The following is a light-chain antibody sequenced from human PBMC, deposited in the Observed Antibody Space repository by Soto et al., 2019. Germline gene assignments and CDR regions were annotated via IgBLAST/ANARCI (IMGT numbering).Light chain of an antibody. J-gene: IGKJ1*01. CDR1: QTIRSNY. CDR3: QQYGSSPWT. V-gene: IGKV3-20*01. Sequence: ETVLTQSPATLSLSPGERATLSCRASQTIRSNYLAWYRQTPGQAPRLLIYGASNRATGIADRFSGSGSGTDFTLIISRLEPEDFALCYCQQYGSSPWTFGQGTKLEIK. CDR2: GAS.